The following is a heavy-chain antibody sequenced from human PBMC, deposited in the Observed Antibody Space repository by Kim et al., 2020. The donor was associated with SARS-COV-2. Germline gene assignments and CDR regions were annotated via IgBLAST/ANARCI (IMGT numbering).Heavy chain of an antibody. V-gene: IGHV3-30*18. CDR3: VKGQYCSSFNCYLAGLSWLDP. J-gene: IGHJ5*02. Sequence: GGSLRLSCVDSGLSLSTHVMHWVRRAPGKGLQWVAVISPDSANKYYGDSVKGRFTISRDNSKKTVSLQMNSLRPEDTAVYYCVKGQYCSSFNCYLAGLSWLDPWGQGTQVIVSS. CDR2: ISPDSANK. CDR1: GLSLSTHV. D-gene: IGHD2-2*01.